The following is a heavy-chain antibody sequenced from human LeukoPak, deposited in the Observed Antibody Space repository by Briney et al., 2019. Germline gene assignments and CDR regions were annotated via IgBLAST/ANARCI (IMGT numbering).Heavy chain of an antibody. CDR2: ARNTRNGYST. J-gene: IGHJ4*02. Sequence: GGSLRLSCAASGFTFSDHYIDWVRQAAGKELKWVGRARNTRNGYSTQYAASVKGRFTFSRDDSENTVYLQMNSLKTEHTAVYFCARIMRVDYGTYYFDYWGPGTLVTVSS. CDR1: GFTFSDHY. CDR3: ARIMRVDYGTYYFDY. D-gene: IGHD4/OR15-4a*01. V-gene: IGHV3-72*01.